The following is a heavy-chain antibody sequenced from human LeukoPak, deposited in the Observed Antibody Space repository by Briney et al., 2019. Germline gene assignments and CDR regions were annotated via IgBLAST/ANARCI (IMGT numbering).Heavy chain of an antibody. CDR3: AMLSGSDGYN. CDR2: ISGSGST. D-gene: IGHD1-26*01. V-gene: IGHV3-23*01. Sequence: GSLRLSCAASGFTFSSYVMSWVRQAPGKGLEWVSSISGSGSTYYANSVKGRFTISRDISKNTLYLQINTLRAEDTAVYYCAMLSGSDGYNWGQGTLVTVSS. J-gene: IGHJ4*02. CDR1: GFTFSSYV.